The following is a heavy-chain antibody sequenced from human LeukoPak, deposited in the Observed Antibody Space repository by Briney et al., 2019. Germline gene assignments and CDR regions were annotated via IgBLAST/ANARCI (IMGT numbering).Heavy chain of an antibody. CDR2: ISGSGGST. Sequence: GGSLRLSCAASGFTFSSYAMSWVRQAPGKGLEWVSAISGSGGSTYYADSVKGRFTISRDNSKNTPYLQMNSLRAEDTAVYYCAKDSSGWDGYFDYWGQGTLVTVSS. V-gene: IGHV3-23*01. CDR3: AKDSSGWDGYFDY. D-gene: IGHD6-19*01. CDR1: GFTFSSYA. J-gene: IGHJ4*02.